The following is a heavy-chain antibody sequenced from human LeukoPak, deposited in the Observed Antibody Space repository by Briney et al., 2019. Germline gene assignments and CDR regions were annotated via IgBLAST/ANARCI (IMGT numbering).Heavy chain of an antibody. Sequence: GGSLRLSCAASGFTFDDYAMHWARQAPGKGLEWVSSFTWNSGHIDYADSVKGRFTISRDNAKNSLYLQMNSLGAEDTAVYYCARDQGPASNGLYYYMDVWGKGTTVTVSS. D-gene: IGHD2/OR15-2a*01. CDR2: FTWNSGHI. CDR1: GFTFDDYA. V-gene: IGHV3-9*01. CDR3: ARDQGPASNGLYYYMDV. J-gene: IGHJ6*03.